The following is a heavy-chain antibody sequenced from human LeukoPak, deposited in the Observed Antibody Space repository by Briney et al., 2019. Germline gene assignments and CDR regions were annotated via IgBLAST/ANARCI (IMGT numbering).Heavy chain of an antibody. Sequence: PGGSVRLSCAASGFTFSSYGMHWVRQAPGKGLEWVAFIRYDGSNKYYADSVKGRFTISRDNSKNTLYLQMNSLRAEDTAVYYCARSEAIFGVAIPWFGPWGQGTLVTVSS. CDR3: ARSEAIFGVAIPWFGP. J-gene: IGHJ5*02. CDR2: IRYDGSNK. V-gene: IGHV3-30*02. CDR1: GFTFSSYG. D-gene: IGHD3-3*01.